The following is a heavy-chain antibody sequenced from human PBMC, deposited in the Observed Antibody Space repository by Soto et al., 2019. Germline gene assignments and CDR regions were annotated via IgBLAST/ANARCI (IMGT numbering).Heavy chain of an antibody. CDR2: ISSSSSTI. D-gene: IGHD2-2*01. J-gene: IGHJ4*02. CDR1: GFTFSSYS. CDR3: ARDRPRGCSSTSCYANDY. Sequence: GSLRLSCAASGFTFSSYSMNWVRQAPGKGLEWVSYISSSSSTIYYADSVKGRFTISRDNAKNSLYLQMNSLRAEDTAVYYCARDRPRGCSSTSCYANDYWGQGTLVTVSS. V-gene: IGHV3-48*01.